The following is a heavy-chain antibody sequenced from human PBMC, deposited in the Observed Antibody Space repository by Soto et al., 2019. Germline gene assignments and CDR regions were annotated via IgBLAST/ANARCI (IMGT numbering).Heavy chain of an antibody. Sequence: EVQLVESGGGLVKPGGSLRLSCAASGFTFSSYSMNWVRQAPGKGLEWVSSISSSSSYIYYADSVKGRFTISRDNAKKPLYLQMNSLRAEDTAVYYCARDLRSYATATFDYGGEGTLVTVSS. V-gene: IGHV3-21*01. D-gene: IGHD4-17*01. CDR2: ISSSSSYI. CDR3: ARDLRSYATATFDY. CDR1: GFTFSSYS. J-gene: IGHJ4*02.